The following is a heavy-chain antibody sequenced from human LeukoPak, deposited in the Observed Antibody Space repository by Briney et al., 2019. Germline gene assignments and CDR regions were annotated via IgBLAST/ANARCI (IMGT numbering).Heavy chain of an antibody. CDR3: ARYDYGDSEGAFDI. CDR1: GGSISSYY. Sequence: KPSETLSLTCTVSGGSISSYYWSWIRQPPGKGLEWIGYIYYSGSTNYNPSLKSRVTISVNTSKNQFSLKLSSVTAADTAVYYCARYDYGDSEGAFDIWGQGTMVTVSS. D-gene: IGHD4-17*01. J-gene: IGHJ3*02. V-gene: IGHV4-59*01. CDR2: IYYSGST.